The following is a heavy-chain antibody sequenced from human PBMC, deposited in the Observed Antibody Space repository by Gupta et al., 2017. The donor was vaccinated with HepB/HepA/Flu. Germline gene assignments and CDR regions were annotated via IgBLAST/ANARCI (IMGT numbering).Heavy chain of an antibody. D-gene: IGHD1-26*01. V-gene: IGHV3-7*01. Sequence: EVQLVESGGGLVQRGGSLRLSCAAFGFTFSNCWITWVRQAPGMGLEWVASIKQDGSEKYYVDSVKGRFTISRDNAKNSLYLQVNSLRAEDTAVYYCAKEPIGSSYFDYWGQGTLVTVSS. J-gene: IGHJ4*02. CDR2: IKQDGSEK. CDR1: GFTFSNCW. CDR3: AKEPIGSSYFDY.